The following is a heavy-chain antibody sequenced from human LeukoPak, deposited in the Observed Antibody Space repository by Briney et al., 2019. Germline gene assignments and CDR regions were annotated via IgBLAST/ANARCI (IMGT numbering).Heavy chain of an antibody. V-gene: IGHV4-39*01. CDR2: IYYSGST. CDR1: GGSISSSSYY. J-gene: IGHJ4*02. Sequence: SETLSLTCTVSGGSISSSSYYWGWIRQPPGKGMEWIGSIYYSGSTYYNPSLKSRVTISVDTSKNQFSLKLSSVTAADTAVYYCARDYRYYDSSGNYDYWGQGTLVTVSS. CDR3: ARDYRYYDSSGNYDY. D-gene: IGHD3-22*01.